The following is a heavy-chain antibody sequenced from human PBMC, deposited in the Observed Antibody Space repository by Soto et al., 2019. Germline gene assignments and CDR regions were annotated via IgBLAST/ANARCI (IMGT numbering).Heavy chain of an antibody. CDR2: ISGGGHNT. D-gene: IGHD2-8*01. CDR3: AKLRDFVVLPAGILDY. V-gene: IGHV3-23*01. J-gene: IGHJ4*02. CDR1: GFTFSSYA. Sequence: EVQLLESGGGLVQPGGSLRLTCAASGFTFSSYAISWIRLSPGKGLEWVSVISGGGHNTYYTPSVKGRFTISRDDFKNTLYPQMNSLRTEDTAMYYCAKLRDFVVLPAGILDYWGPGTLVTVSS.